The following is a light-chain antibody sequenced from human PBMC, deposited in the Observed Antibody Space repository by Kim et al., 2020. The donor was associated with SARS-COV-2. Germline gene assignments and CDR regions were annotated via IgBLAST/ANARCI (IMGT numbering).Light chain of an antibody. CDR3: QQYNNWPPIT. Sequence: SPRERATPTCRASQMVSSNLAWYQQKPGQAPRHLIYGAITRATGIPARFSGSGSGTEFTLTISSLQSEDFAVYYCQQYNNWPPITFGQGTRLEIK. CDR1: QMVSSN. CDR2: GAI. J-gene: IGKJ5*01. V-gene: IGKV3-15*01.